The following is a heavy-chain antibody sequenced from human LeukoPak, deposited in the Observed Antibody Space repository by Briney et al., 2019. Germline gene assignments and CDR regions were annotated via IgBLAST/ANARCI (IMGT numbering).Heavy chain of an antibody. J-gene: IGHJ4*02. CDR1: GFTFSNYW. V-gene: IGHV3-74*01. Sequence: GGSLRLSCAASGFTFSNYWMHWVRQAPTKGLVWVSRIHSDGSSTYYADSVRGRFTISRDNSKNTLYLQMNSLRAEDTAVYYCARVIDYWGQGTLVTVSS. CDR2: IHSDGSST. CDR3: ARVIDY.